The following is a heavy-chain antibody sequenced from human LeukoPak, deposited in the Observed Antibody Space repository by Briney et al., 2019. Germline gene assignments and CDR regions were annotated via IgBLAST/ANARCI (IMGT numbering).Heavy chain of an antibody. J-gene: IGHJ3*02. CDR1: GFTFRTYG. CDR2: IWYDGSNK. D-gene: IGHD3-22*01. V-gene: IGHV3-33*01. Sequence: GRSLRLSCAASGFTFRTYGMHWVRQAPGKGLEWVAVIWYDGSNKYYADSVKGRFTISRDNSKNTLYLQMNSLRAEDTAVYYCARDLKVIGAFDIWGQGTMVTVSS. CDR3: ARDLKVIGAFDI.